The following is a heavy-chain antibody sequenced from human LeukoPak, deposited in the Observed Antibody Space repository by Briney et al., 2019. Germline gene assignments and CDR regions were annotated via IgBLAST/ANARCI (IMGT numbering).Heavy chain of an antibody. CDR1: GFTFDGHA. CDR2: ISGDGERT. CDR3: AKDARLIHLWSTVYYYYYMDV. V-gene: IGHV3-43*02. J-gene: IGHJ6*03. D-gene: IGHD5-18*01. Sequence: PGGSLRLSCAASGFTFDGHAMHWVRQAPGKGLEWDSAISGDGERTYYADSVKGRFTVPRDNSKNSLYLQLNSLRSEDTALYYCAKDARLIHLWSTVYYYYYMDVWGKGTAVTVSS.